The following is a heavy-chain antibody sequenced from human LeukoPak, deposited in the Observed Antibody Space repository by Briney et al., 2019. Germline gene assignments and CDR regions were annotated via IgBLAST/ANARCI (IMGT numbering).Heavy chain of an antibody. CDR3: AREMVRGVGAAFDI. V-gene: IGHV1-69*13. D-gene: IGHD3-10*01. J-gene: IGHJ3*02. CDR2: IIPIFSTA. CDR1: GGTFSSYA. Sequence: AASVKVSCKASGGTFSSYAISWVRQAPGQGLEWMGGIIPIFSTANYAQKFQGRVTITADESTSTAYMELSGLRSEDTAVYYCAREMVRGVGAAFDIWGQGTMVTVSS.